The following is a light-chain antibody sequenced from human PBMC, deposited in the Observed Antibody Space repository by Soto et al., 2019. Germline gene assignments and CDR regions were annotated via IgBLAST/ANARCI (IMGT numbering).Light chain of an antibody. J-gene: IGLJ2*01. Sequence: QSVLTQPPSVSGAPGQRVTMSCTGSSSNIGAGYDVHWFQQLPGTAPRLLIYGNINRLAGVPARFSGSKSGTSASLAITGLQAEYEADYYCQSYDSSLGAWVFGGGTKLTVL. V-gene: IGLV1-40*01. CDR3: QSYDSSLGAWV. CDR2: GNI. CDR1: SSNIGAGYD.